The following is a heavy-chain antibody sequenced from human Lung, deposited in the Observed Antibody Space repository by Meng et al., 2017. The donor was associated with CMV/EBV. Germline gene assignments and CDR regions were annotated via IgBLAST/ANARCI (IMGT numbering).Heavy chain of an antibody. CDR2: VRYDGTNK. CDR1: GFTFSSYG. J-gene: IGHJ4*02. Sequence: SLRLSCAASGFTFSSYGMRWVRQAPGKVLEWVAFVRYDGTNKYYADSVKGRFTISRDNSKNTLSLQMNSLRGEDTAVYYCARDWALIVFANWGQGTLVTVSS. D-gene: IGHD3-16*02. CDR3: ARDWALIVFAN. V-gene: IGHV3-30*02.